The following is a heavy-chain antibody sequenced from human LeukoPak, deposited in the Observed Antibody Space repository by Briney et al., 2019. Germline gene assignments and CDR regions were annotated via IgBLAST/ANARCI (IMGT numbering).Heavy chain of an antibody. D-gene: IGHD3-10*01. Sequence: SGTLSLTCAVYGGSFSGYYWSWIRQPPGKGLEWIGYIYYSGSTNYNPSLKSRVTISVDTSKNQFSLKLSSVTAADTAVYYCARGRRGITMVRGVIITYDYFDYWGQGTLVTVSS. CDR1: GGSFSGYY. J-gene: IGHJ4*02. CDR2: IYYSGST. CDR3: ARGRRGITMVRGVIITYDYFDY. V-gene: IGHV4-59*01.